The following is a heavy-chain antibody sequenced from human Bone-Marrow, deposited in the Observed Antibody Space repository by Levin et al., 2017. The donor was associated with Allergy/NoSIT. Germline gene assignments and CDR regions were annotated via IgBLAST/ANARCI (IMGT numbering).Heavy chain of an antibody. CDR2: ISSSISTV. CDR1: GFMFSNYD. Sequence: PGESLKISCVASGFMFSNYDMNWVRQAPGKGLEWVSFISSSISTVYYADSVKGRFTISRDNAKNSLYLQMNSLGAEDTSVYYCARSEGPIDYWGQGTLVTVSS. CDR3: ARSEGPIDY. J-gene: IGHJ4*02. V-gene: IGHV3-48*01.